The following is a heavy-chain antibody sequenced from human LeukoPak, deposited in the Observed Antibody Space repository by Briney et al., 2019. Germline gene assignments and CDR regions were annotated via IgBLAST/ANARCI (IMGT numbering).Heavy chain of an antibody. CDR3: ERDMDQYDSSDRFDY. CDR2: IKQDGSEK. CDR1: GFTFSNYW. D-gene: IGHD3-22*01. Sequence: GGSLRLSCVASGFTFSNYWMHWVRQAPGKGLEWVANIKQDGSEKYYVDSVKGRFTISRDNAKNSLYLQMNSLRAEDAAVYYCERDMDQYDSSDRFDYWGQGTLVTVSS. V-gene: IGHV3-7*01. J-gene: IGHJ4*02.